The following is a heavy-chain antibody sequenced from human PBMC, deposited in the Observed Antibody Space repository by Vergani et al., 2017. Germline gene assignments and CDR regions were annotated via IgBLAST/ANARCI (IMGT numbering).Heavy chain of an antibody. V-gene: IGHV3-30*18. J-gene: IGHJ4*02. Sequence: QVQLVESGGGVVQPGRSLRLSCAASGFTFSSYGMHWVRQAPGKGLEWVAVISYDGSNKYYADSVKGRFTISRDNSKNTLYLQMNSLRAEDTAVYYCAKDRGDIVVVTAIRSXFDYWGQGTLVTVSS. D-gene: IGHD2-21*02. CDR3: AKDRGDIVVVTAIRSXFDY. CDR2: ISYDGSNK. CDR1: GFTFSSYG.